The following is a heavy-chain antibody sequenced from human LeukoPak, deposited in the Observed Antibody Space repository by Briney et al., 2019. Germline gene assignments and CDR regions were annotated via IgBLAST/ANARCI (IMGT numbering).Heavy chain of an antibody. J-gene: IGHJ4*02. D-gene: IGHD3-10*01. CDR3: ARVDNYYYGSGCYPSKDDY. V-gene: IGHV3-11*01. CDR1: GFTFSDYY. CDR2: ISSSGSTI. Sequence: GGSLRLSCAASGFTFSDYYMSWIRQAPGKGLEWVSYISSSGSTIYYADSVKGRFTISRDNAKNSLYLQMNSLRAEDTAVYYCARVDNYYYGSGCYPSKDDYWGQGTLVTVSS.